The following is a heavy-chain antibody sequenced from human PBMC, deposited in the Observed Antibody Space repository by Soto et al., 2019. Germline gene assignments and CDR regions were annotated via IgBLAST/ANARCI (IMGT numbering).Heavy chain of an antibody. Sequence: GGSLRLSCAASGFTFSSYWMSWVRQAPGRGLEWVANIKQDGSDKYYLDSMRGRFTISRDNAKNSVYLEVNSLRVEDTAIYYCARGAYSSGWYPDYFDYWGQGTPVTVSS. V-gene: IGHV3-7*01. J-gene: IGHJ4*02. CDR1: GFTFSSYW. CDR2: IKQDGSDK. D-gene: IGHD6-19*01. CDR3: ARGAYSSGWYPDYFDY.